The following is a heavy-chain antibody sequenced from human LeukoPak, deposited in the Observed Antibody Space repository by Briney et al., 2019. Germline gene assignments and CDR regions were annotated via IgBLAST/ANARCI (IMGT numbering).Heavy chain of an antibody. CDR1: AFSFGDRW. CDR2: INPDGSGT. Sequence: PGGSLRLSCVAYAFSFGDRWMSWVRQAPGKGPEWLTNINPDGSGTYYVDSVKGRFTISRDNAKNSLYLQMNSLRAEDTAVYYCARDSAGFDYWGQGALVVVSS. J-gene: IGHJ4*02. CDR3: ARDSAGFDY. V-gene: IGHV3-7*01. D-gene: IGHD3-10*01.